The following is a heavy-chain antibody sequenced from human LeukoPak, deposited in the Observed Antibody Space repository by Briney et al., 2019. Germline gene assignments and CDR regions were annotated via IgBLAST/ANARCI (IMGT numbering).Heavy chain of an antibody. V-gene: IGHV3-49*03. Sequence: PGGSLRLSCTASGFTFGDYAMSWFRQAPGKGLEWVGFIRSKAYGGTTEYAASVKGRFTISRDDSKSIAYLRMNSLKTEDTAVYYCTRRDCSGGSCYFYYGMDVWGQGTTVTVSS. CDR3: TRRDCSGGSCYFYYGMDV. D-gene: IGHD2-15*01. CDR2: IRSKAYGGTT. J-gene: IGHJ6*02. CDR1: GFTFGDYA.